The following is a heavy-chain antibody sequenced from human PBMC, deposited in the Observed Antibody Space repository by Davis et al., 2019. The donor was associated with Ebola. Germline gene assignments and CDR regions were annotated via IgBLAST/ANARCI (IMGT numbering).Heavy chain of an antibody. CDR3: AREVGTVTTTWFDP. V-gene: IGHV1-2*04. J-gene: IGHJ5*02. CDR2: INPNSGGT. Sequence: ASVKVSCKASGYTFTGYYMHWVRQAPGQGLEWMGWINPNSGGTNYAQKFQGWVIMTRDTSISTAYMELSRLRSDDTAVYYCAREVGTVTTTWFDPWGQGTLVTVSS. D-gene: IGHD4-17*01. CDR1: GYTFTGYY.